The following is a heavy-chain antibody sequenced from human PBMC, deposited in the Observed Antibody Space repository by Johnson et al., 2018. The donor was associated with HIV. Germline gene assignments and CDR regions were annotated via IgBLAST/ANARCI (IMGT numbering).Heavy chain of an antibody. CDR2: IGSGGTTK. V-gene: IGHV3-11*01. J-gene: IGHJ3*02. Sequence: VQLVESGGGLVKPGGSLRLSCVASGFTFSDYYMSWIRQAPGKGLEWLSYIGSGGTTKYYTDSVKGRFTVSRDNAMNSLFLQMNSLRAEDTALYYCAKDLARSGYLDAFDIWGQGTVVTVSS. CDR3: AKDLARSGYLDAFDI. D-gene: IGHD3-22*01. CDR1: GFTFSDYY.